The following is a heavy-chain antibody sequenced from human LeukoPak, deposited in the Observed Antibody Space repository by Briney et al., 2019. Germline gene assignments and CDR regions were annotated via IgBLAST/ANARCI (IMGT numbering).Heavy chain of an antibody. D-gene: IGHD3-22*01. Sequence: SETLSLTCAVYGGSFSGYCWSWIRQPPGKGLEWIGEINHSGSTNYNPSLKSRVTISVDTSKNQFSLKLSSVTAADTAVYYCARHYYDSSGYYYVTAFDIWGQGTMVTVSS. V-gene: IGHV4-34*01. CDR2: INHSGST. CDR1: GGSFSGYC. J-gene: IGHJ3*02. CDR3: ARHYYDSSGYYYVTAFDI.